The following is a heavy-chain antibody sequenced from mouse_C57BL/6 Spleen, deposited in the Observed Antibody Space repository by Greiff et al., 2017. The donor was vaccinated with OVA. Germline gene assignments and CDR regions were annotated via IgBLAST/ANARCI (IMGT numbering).Heavy chain of an antibody. CDR2: IDPETGGT. D-gene: IGHD1-1*02. Sequence: QVQLQQSGAELVRPGASVTLSCKASGYTFTDYEMHWVKQTPVHGLEWIGAIDPETGGTAYNQKFKGKAILTADKSSSTAYMELSRLRSEDSAVYYCTRSGRGNYGNCDVWGTGTTVTVSS. CDR3: TRSGRGNYGNCDV. CDR1: GYTFTDYE. J-gene: IGHJ1*03. V-gene: IGHV1-15*01.